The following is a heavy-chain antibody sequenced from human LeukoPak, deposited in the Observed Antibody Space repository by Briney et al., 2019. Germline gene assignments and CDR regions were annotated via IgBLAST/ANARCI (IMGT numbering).Heavy chain of an antibody. J-gene: IGHJ4*02. CDR3: ARSMVRGVTVYDY. Sequence: PSGTLSLTCAVSGGSISSSNWWSWVRQPPGKGLEWIGSIYHSGSTYYNPSLKSRVTISVDTSKNQFSLKLSSVTAADTAVYYCARSMVRGVTVYDYWGQGTLVTVSS. V-gene: IGHV4-4*02. D-gene: IGHD3-10*01. CDR1: GGSISSSNW. CDR2: IYHSGST.